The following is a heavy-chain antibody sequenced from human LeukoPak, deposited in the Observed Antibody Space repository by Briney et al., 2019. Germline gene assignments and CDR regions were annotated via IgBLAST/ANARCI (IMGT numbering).Heavy chain of an antibody. V-gene: IGHV1-18*01. CDR1: GYTFTSYG. Sequence: GASVKVSCKASGYTFTSYGISWVRQAPGQGLEWMGWISAYNGNTNYAQKLQGRATMTTDTSTSTAYMELRSLRSDDTAVYYCARVDSNGYFLGYFDYWGQGTLVTVSS. D-gene: IGHD3-22*01. CDR3: ARVDSNGYFLGYFDY. CDR2: ISAYNGNT. J-gene: IGHJ4*02.